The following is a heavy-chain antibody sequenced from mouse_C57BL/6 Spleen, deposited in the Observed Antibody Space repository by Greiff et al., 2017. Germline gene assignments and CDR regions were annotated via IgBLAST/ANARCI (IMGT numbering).Heavy chain of an antibody. CDR3: AGGGGYFDV. CDR1: GYTFTSYW. CDR2: IDPSDSYT. J-gene: IGHJ1*03. Sequence: QVQLQQSGAELVMPGASVKLSCKASGYTFTSYWMHWVKQRPGQGLEWIGEIDPSDSYTNYNQKFKGKSTLTVDKSSSNAYMQLSSLTSEDSAVYYCAGGGGYFDVWGTGTTVNVSS. V-gene: IGHV1-69*01. D-gene: IGHD1-1*02.